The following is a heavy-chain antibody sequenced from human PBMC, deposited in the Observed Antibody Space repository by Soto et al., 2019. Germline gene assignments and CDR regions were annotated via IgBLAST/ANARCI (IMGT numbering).Heavy chain of an antibody. CDR1: GGTFSSYT. Sequence: QVQLVQSGAEVKKPGSSVKVSCKASGGTFSSYTISWVRQAPGQGLEWMGRIIPILGIANYAQKFQGRVTITADKSTSTAYMELGSLRSEDAAVYYCARVARYCCGGSCYSSGWFDTWGQGTLVTVSS. CDR2: IIPILGIA. D-gene: IGHD2-15*01. CDR3: ARVARYCCGGSCYSSGWFDT. J-gene: IGHJ5*02. V-gene: IGHV1-69*02.